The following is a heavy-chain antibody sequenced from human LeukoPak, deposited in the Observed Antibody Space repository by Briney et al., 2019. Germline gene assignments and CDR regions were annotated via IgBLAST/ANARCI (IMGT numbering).Heavy chain of an antibody. CDR3: AREKASSIWYYYYYYYMDV. CDR2: IYYSGST. D-gene: IGHD1-26*01. CDR1: GGSISIHY. V-gene: IGHV4-59*11. Sequence: SETLSLTCTVSGGSISIHYSSWIRQPPGKGLEWIGYIYYSGSTNYNPSLKSRVTISVDTSKNQFSLKLSSVTAADTAVYYCAREKASSIWYYYYYYYMDVWGKGTTVTVSS. J-gene: IGHJ6*03.